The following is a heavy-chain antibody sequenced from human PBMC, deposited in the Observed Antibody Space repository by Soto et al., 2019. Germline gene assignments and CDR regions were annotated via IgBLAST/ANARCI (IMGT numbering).Heavy chain of an antibody. J-gene: IGHJ5*02. CDR1: GYSISSGYY. CDR2: IYHSGST. Sequence: SETLSLTCAVSGYSISSGYYWGWIRQPPGKGLEWIGSIYHSGSTYYNPSLKSRVTISVDTSKNQFSLKLSSVTASDTAVYYCARDLIYCSGGGCYFAAFDPGGQGPLVTV. V-gene: IGHV4-38-2*02. D-gene: IGHD2-15*01. CDR3: ARDLIYCSGGGCYFAAFDP.